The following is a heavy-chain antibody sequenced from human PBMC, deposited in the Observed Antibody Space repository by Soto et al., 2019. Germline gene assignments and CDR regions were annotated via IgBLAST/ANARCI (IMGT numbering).Heavy chain of an antibody. CDR3: AREIEVVISPGTYEI. V-gene: IGHV3-74*01. J-gene: IGHJ3*02. CDR2: ITSDGSET. CDR1: GFSFTISW. Sequence: GGSLRLSCATSGFSFTISWMHWVRQVPGKAPEWVSRITSDGSETIYADSVKGRFTISRDNSKSTLYLQMNGLRVEDTGVYYCAREIEVVISPGTYEIWGQGTMVTVSS. D-gene: IGHD3-22*01.